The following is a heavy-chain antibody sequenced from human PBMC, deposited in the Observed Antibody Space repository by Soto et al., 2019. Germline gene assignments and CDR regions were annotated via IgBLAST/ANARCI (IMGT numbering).Heavy chain of an antibody. CDR1: GAPMNSYH. CDR2: IHSSGST. Sequence: SETLSLTCTVSGAPMNSYHWSWIRQPAGKGLEWIGHIHSSGSTNYNPSLKSRVTMSVDTSKNQFSLRLMSLTAADTAVYYCARDQGVATAGITWFDPWGQGSLVTVSS. J-gene: IGHJ5*02. V-gene: IGHV4-4*07. CDR3: ARDQGVATAGITWFDP. D-gene: IGHD6-13*01.